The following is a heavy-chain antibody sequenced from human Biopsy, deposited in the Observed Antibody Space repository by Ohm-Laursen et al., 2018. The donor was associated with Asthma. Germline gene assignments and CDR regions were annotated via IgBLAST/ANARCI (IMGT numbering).Heavy chain of an antibody. J-gene: IGHJ1*01. Sequence: GSLRLSCAASGFTFGDYGMSWFCQGPGKGLEWVANIKHDGSEKNHVDSLKGRFTISRDNAKNLLFLQMNSLRAEDTAVYYCARSFHFWSPYHAEHYQLWGQGTLVTVSS. CDR1: GFTFGDYG. D-gene: IGHD3-3*01. V-gene: IGHV3-7*01. CDR2: IKHDGSEK. CDR3: ARSFHFWSPYHAEHYQL.